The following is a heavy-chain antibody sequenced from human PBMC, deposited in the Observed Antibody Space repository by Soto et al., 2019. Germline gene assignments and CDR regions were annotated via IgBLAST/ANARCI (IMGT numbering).Heavy chain of an antibody. Sequence: RLSCAASGFTLSNHDMYWVRQATGKSLEWVSAIGIGGDTYYPASVKGRFTISRQNAKNSLYLQMNNLRAGDTAVYYCARGPGSPRYYNGMDVWGQGTTVTVYS. CDR3: ARGPGSPRYYNGMDV. D-gene: IGHD3-10*01. CDR2: IGIGGDT. J-gene: IGHJ6*02. V-gene: IGHV3-13*01. CDR1: GFTLSNHD.